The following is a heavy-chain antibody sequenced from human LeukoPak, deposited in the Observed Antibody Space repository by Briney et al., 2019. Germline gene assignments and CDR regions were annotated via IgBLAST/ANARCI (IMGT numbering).Heavy chain of an antibody. J-gene: IGHJ4*02. CDR3: AREGIAVGIFDY. CDR1: GGSISSYY. D-gene: IGHD6-19*01. CDR2: IYTSGST. Sequence: KASETLSLTCTVSGGSISSYYWSWIRQPAGKGLEWIGRIYTSGSTNYNPSLKSRVTMSVDTSKNQFSLKLSSVTAADTAVYYWAREGIAVGIFDYWGQGTLVTVSS. V-gene: IGHV4-4*07.